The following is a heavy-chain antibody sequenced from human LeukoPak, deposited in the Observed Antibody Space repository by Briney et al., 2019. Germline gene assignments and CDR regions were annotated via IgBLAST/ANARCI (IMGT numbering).Heavy chain of an antibody. CDR2: IKSKADGETI. J-gene: IGHJ4*02. V-gene: IGHV3-15*07. CDR1: GFTFTNAW. Sequence: GGSLRLSYAASGFTFTNAWMNWVRQAPGKGLEWVGRIKSKADGETIDYAAPVKGRFTFSRDDPKNMLYLQMNSLKSEDTAVYYCSTLTSRGLSDSWGQGTLVTVSS. CDR3: STLTSRGLSDS. D-gene: IGHD1-20*01.